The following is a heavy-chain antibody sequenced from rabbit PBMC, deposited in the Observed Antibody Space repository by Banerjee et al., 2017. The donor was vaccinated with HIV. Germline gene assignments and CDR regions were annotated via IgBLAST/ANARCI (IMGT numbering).Heavy chain of an antibody. J-gene: IGHJ4*01. CDR3: ARDLAGVVGWNLNL. CDR1: GFDFSSKA. D-gene: IGHD4-1*01. CDR2: IYAGSSGST. V-gene: IGHV1S40*01. Sequence: QSLEESGGDLVTTGASLTLTCKASGFDFSSKAICWVRQAPGKGLEWIGTIYAGSSGSTYYASWAKGRFTISKTSSTTVTLQMTSLTAADTATYFCARDLAGVVGWNLNLWGPGTLVTVS.